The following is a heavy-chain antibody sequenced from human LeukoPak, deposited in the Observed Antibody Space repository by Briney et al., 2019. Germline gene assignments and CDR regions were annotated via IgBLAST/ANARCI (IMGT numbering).Heavy chain of an antibody. CDR1: GFTFSSYL. CDR3: AREERITMIVVVAYYFDY. Sequence: PGGSLRLSCAASGFTFSSYLMTWVRQAPGTGLEWVASINEDGSEKYYLDSVKGRFTISRDNAKNSLYLQMNSLRAEDTAVYYCAREERITMIVVVAYYFDYWGQGTLVTVSS. J-gene: IGHJ4*02. CDR2: INEDGSEK. D-gene: IGHD3-22*01. V-gene: IGHV3-7*01.